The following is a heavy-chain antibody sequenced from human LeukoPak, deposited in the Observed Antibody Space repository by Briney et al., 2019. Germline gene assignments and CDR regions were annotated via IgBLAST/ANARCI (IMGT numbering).Heavy chain of an antibody. D-gene: IGHD2-15*01. J-gene: IGHJ6*04. CDR3: ARDTPYCSGGSCYYYYGMDV. CDR2: ITSNGGST. Sequence: GGSLRLSCSASGFTFSSYAMHWVRQAPGKALEYVSSITSNGGSTYYADSVKGRFTISRDNSKNTLYLQMNSLRAEDTAVYYCARDTPYCSGGSCYYYYGMDVWGKGTTVTVSS. V-gene: IGHV3-64*04. CDR1: GFTFSSYA.